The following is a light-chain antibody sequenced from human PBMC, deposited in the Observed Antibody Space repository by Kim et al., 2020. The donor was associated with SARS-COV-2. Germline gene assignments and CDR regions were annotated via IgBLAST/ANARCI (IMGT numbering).Light chain of an antibody. CDR2: GAS. Sequence: EIVLTQSPGTLSLSPGERATLSCRASQSVSSSYLAWYQQKPGQAPRLLIYGASSRATGIPDRFSGSGSGTDFTLTISRLEPEDFAVYYCQQYGSSSYTFGRGTELEI. CDR1: QSVSSSY. CDR3: QQYGSSSYT. V-gene: IGKV3-20*01. J-gene: IGKJ2*01.